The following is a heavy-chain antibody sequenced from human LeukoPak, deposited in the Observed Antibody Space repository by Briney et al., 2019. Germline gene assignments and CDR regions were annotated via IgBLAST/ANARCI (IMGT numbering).Heavy chain of an antibody. Sequence: GGSLRLSCAASVFTFSNCSISWVRHAPEKGLEWVLGISGSGSSTYYADSVKGRFTISRDNSENTLSLQMNSLRADDTAIYYCAKSCNSGNCYYNYWGQGTLVTVSS. CDR1: VFTFSNCS. CDR3: AKSCNSGNCYYNY. CDR2: ISGSGSST. J-gene: IGHJ4*02. D-gene: IGHD2/OR15-2a*01. V-gene: IGHV3-23*01.